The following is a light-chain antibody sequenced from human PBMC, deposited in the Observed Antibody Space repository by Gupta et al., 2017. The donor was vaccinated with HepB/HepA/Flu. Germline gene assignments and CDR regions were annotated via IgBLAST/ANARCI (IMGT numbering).Light chain of an antibody. V-gene: IGLV2-23*02. CDR1: SSDVGRYNL. CDR3: SAFGGGDIFL. J-gene: IGLJ2*01. CDR2: EVS. Sequence: QSALIQPASVSGSPGQSIPISCTGTSSDVGRYNLFSWYQQHPGKAPKLIIYEVSKWPSGVSSRFSGSKSGNTASLTISGLQTEDEADYYCSAFGGGDIFLFGGGTKLTV.